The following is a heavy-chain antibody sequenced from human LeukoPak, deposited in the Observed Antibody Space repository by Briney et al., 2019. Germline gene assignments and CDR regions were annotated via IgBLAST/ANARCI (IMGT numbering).Heavy chain of an antibody. V-gene: IGHV3-23*01. CDR1: GFTFSSYA. J-gene: IGHJ4*02. CDR3: AKDPGDSSSWEIDY. D-gene: IGHD6-13*01. CDR2: ISGSGGST. Sequence: GGSLRLFCAASGFTFSSYAMSWVRQAPGKGLEWVSAISGSGGSTYYADSVKGRFTISRDNSKNTLYLQMNSLRAEDTAVYYCAKDPGDSSSWEIDYWGQGTLVTVSS.